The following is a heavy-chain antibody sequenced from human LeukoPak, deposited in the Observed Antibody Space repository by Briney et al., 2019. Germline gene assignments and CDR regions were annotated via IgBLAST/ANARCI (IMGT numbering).Heavy chain of an antibody. CDR2: INPSGGST. CDR1: GYTFTGYY. J-gene: IGHJ3*02. CDR3: ARDRYRDGYIGELAAFDI. D-gene: IGHD1-26*01. V-gene: IGHV1-46*01. Sequence: ASVKVSCKASGYTFTGYYMHWVRQAPGQGLEWMGIINPSGGSTSFAQKFQGRVTMTRDTSTSTVYMELSSLKSEDTAVYYCARDRYRDGYIGELAAFDIWGQGTMVTVSS.